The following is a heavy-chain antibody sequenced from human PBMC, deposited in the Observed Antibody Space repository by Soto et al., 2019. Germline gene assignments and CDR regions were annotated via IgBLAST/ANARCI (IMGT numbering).Heavy chain of an antibody. J-gene: IGHJ6*02. CDR3: ARDLWGYCGADCYPLDV. D-gene: IGHD2-21*02. CDR1: GRSIISYY. V-gene: IGHV4-59*01. CDR2: MYNTGST. Sequence: PSETLSLTCTVSGRSIISYYWSWIRQPPGKGLEWIGYMYNTGSTIYNPSLKSRVTISVDTSKNQFSLKLNSVTAADTAVYYCARDLWGYCGADCYPLDVWGQGTTVTVS.